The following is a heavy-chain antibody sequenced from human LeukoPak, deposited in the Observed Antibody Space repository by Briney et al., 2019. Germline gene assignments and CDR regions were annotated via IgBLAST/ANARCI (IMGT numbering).Heavy chain of an antibody. J-gene: IGHJ4*02. CDR2: ASANNGDT. CDR1: GYTFTSYG. Sequence: ASVKVSFKASGYTFTSYGISWVRQAPGQGLEWLGWASANNGDTSYAQKFQGRVTMTRDTSTSTVYMELSSLRSEDTAVYYCARGAAPADPIDYWGQGTLVTVSS. D-gene: IGHD6-25*01. V-gene: IGHV1-18*01. CDR3: ARGAAPADPIDY.